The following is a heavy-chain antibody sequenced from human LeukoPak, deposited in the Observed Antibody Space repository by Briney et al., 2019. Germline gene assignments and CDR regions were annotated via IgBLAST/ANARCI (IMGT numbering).Heavy chain of an antibody. V-gene: IGHV3-7*01. D-gene: IGHD2-15*01. J-gene: IGHJ3*02. Sequence: GGSLRLSCVASRFSFTSYWMSWVRQAPGKGLEFVANINQDAGTTNYVDSVKGRFTISRDNAEDSLYLQMSSLRAEDTALYYCARDPGWSSFDIWGQGIMVTVSS. CDR1: RFSFTSYW. CDR2: INQDAGTT. CDR3: ARDPGWSSFDI.